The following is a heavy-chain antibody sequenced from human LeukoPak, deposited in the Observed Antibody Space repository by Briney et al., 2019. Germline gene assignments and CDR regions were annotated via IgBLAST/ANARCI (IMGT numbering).Heavy chain of an antibody. CDR2: IKQDGSDK. CDR3: ARDSGYCSSFSCYGDAFGI. J-gene: IGHJ3*02. D-gene: IGHD2-2*01. V-gene: IGHV3-7*03. Sequence: GGSLRLSCAASGFTFSRHWMSWVRQAPGKGLEWVANIKQDGSDKNYVDPVKGRFTISRDNAKNSLYLQMNSLRAEDTAVYYCARDSGYCSSFSCYGDAFGIWGQGTMVTVSS. CDR1: GFTFSRHW.